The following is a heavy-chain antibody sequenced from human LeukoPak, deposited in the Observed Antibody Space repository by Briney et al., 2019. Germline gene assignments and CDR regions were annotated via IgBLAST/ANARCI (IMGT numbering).Heavy chain of an antibody. CDR2: IKQDGSEK. CDR3: ARVGYDSSDYLHFDY. D-gene: IGHD3-22*01. Sequence: GGSLRLSCAASGFTFSSYWMSWVRQAPGKGLEWVANIKQDGSEKYYVDSVKGRFTISRDNAKKSLYLQMNSLRAEDTAVYYCARVGYDSSDYLHFDYWGQGTLVTVSS. J-gene: IGHJ4*02. V-gene: IGHV3-7*01. CDR1: GFTFSSYW.